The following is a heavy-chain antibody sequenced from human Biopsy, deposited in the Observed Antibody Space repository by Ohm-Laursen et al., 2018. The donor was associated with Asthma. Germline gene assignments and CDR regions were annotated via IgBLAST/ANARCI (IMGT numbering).Heavy chain of an antibody. D-gene: IGHD1-26*01. V-gene: IGHV3-30*18. CDR1: GFSFSNYG. CDR3: AKDVFPGWELRRGPDS. Sequence: SLRLSCAAPGFSFSNYGMHWVRQAPGKGLDWVAVISFDGSNKNYTDSVKGRFTISRDNSRNTLHLQMNSLRAEDTAVYYCAKDVFPGWELRRGPDSWGQGTLVTVSS. J-gene: IGHJ4*02. CDR2: ISFDGSNK.